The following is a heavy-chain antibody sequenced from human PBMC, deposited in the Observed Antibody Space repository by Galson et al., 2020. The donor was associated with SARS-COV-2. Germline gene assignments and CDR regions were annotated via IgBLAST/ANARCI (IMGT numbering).Heavy chain of an antibody. CDR3: ARSVRYYYDSSGFPRWFDP. Sequence: ASETLSLTCAVSGLSITSGGYSWNWIRQPPGRGLEWIGYIFHSGSHSGSTFYNPSLRSRVTMSVDRSKNHFSLKLSSVTAADTAVYYCARSVRYYYDSSGFPRWFDPCGQGTQVIVSS. D-gene: IGHD3-22*01. CDR2: IFHSGSHSGST. CDR1: GLSITSGGYS. J-gene: IGHJ5*02. V-gene: IGHV4-30-2*01.